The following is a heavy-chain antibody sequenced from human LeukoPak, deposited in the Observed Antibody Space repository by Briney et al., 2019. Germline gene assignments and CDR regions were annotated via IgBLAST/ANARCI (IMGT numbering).Heavy chain of an antibody. CDR2: IYYSGST. D-gene: IGHD3-3*01. CDR3: ARDPRNYDFWSGDPQDGMDV. J-gene: IGHJ6*02. V-gene: IGHV4-30-4*01. Sequence: PSETLSLTCTVSGGSISSGDYYWSWIRQPPGEGLEWIGYIYYSGSTYYNPSLKSRVTISVDTSKNQFSLKLSSVTAADTAVYYCARDPRNYDFWSGDPQDGMDVWGQGTTVTVSS. CDR1: GGSISSGDYY.